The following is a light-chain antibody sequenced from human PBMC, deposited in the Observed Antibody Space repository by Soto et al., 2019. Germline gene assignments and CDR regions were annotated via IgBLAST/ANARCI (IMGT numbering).Light chain of an antibody. CDR1: QSISNY. V-gene: IGKV1-39*01. CDR3: QQSWTTPPYT. J-gene: IGKJ2*01. Sequence: DIQMTQSPSSLSASVGDRVTITCRASQSISNYLNWYQQKPGKAPKLLIYAASSLQSGVPSRFSGSRSGTDFTLTISSLQPEDFATYHCQQSWTTPPYTFGQGNRLEIK. CDR2: AAS.